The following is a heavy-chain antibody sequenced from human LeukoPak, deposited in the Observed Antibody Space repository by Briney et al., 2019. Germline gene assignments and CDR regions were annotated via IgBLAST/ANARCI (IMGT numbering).Heavy chain of an antibody. D-gene: IGHD1-26*01. CDR3: ARGSGSYGGMFIDY. J-gene: IGHJ4*02. CDR1: GFTFSSYA. Sequence: GGSLRLSCAASGFTFSSYAMHWVRQAPGKGLEWVAVISYDGSNKYYADSVMGRFTISRDNSKNTLYLQMNSLRAEDTAVYYCARGSGSYGGMFIDYWGQGTLVTVSS. V-gene: IGHV3-30-3*01. CDR2: ISYDGSNK.